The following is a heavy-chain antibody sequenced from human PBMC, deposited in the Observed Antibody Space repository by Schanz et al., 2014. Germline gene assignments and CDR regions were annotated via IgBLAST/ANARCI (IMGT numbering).Heavy chain of an antibody. CDR2: IAYDGSKK. Sequence: QLQLVESGGGVVQPGRSLRLSCAASGFTFRSYAMHWVRQAPGKGLEWVAGIAYDGSKKNYADSVKGRFTISRDNSKTTLYLQMNSLRLEDTAVYYCAKSPYGNSWGQGTLVTVSS. D-gene: IGHD4-17*01. J-gene: IGHJ4*02. CDR1: GFTFRSYA. CDR3: AKSPYGNS. V-gene: IGHV3-30*18.